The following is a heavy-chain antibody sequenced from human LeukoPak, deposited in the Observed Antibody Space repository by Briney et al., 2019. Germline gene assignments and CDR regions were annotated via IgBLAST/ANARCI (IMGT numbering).Heavy chain of an antibody. CDR3: ARVDRRSYYFDY. CDR2: ISWDSDKI. J-gene: IGHJ4*02. V-gene: IGHV3-9*01. Sequence: GGSLRLSCAASGFTFDNYAMHWVRQAPGKGLEWVSGISWDSDKIGYVDSVKGRFTISRDNAKNSLYLQMNSLRAEDTAVYYCARVDRRSYYFDYWGQGTLVTVSS. D-gene: IGHD1-26*01. CDR1: GFTFDNYA.